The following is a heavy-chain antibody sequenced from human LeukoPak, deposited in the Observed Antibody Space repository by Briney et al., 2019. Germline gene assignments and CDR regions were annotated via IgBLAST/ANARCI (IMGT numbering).Heavy chain of an antibody. V-gene: IGHV1-2*02. D-gene: IGHD1-26*01. J-gene: IGHJ4*02. CDR3: ARISGNYAY. Sequence: ASVKVSCKASGYSFTGYYIHWVRQAPGQGLEWRGWFKPNTGDTQYAQKFQGRVTMSRETTVSKAYMERSRLTSDETAMYSCARISGNYAYWGQGTLVTVFS. CDR1: GYSFTGYY. CDR2: FKPNTGDT.